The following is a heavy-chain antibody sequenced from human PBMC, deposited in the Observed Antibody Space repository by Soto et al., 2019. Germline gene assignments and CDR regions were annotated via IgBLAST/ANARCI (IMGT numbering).Heavy chain of an antibody. CDR3: ARDQWLRLYPQSEYYYYGMDV. V-gene: IGHV3-21*01. Sequence: GSLRLSCAASGFTFGSYSMNCVRQAPGKGLEWVSSISSSSSYIYYADSVKGRFTISRDNAKNSLYLQMNSLRAEDTAVYYCARDQWLRLYPQSEYYYYGMDVWGQGTTVTVS. CDR2: ISSSSSYI. D-gene: IGHD5-12*01. J-gene: IGHJ6*02. CDR1: GFTFGSYS.